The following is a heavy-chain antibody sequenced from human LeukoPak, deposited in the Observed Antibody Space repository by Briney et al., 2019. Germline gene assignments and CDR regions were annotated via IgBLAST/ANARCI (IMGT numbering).Heavy chain of an antibody. J-gene: IGHJ4*02. CDR1: GGSISSGGYY. Sequence: SETLSFTCTVSGGSISSGGYYWSWIRQHPGKGLEWIGYIYYSGSTYYNPSLKSRVTISVDTSKNQFSLKLSSVTAADTAVYYCARAGTYYDFWSGYPIFDYWGQGTLVTVSS. CDR2: IYYSGST. CDR3: ARAGTYYDFWSGYPIFDY. D-gene: IGHD3-3*01. V-gene: IGHV4-31*03.